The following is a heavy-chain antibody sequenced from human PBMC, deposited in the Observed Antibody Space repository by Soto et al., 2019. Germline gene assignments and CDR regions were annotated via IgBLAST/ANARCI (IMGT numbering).Heavy chain of an antibody. CDR1: SFSMYS. CDR2: ISSGSAFI. D-gene: IGHD1-26*01. Sequence: EVQVVESGGGLVKPGGSLRLSCNFSFSMYSMDWVRQAPGKGLEWVASISSGSAFIKYADSVKGRFTISRDNAKNSVSLQMDSLRVEDTAMYYCTRDQGGSYASWFDHWGRGTLVTVSS. J-gene: IGHJ5*02. CDR3: TRDQGGSYASWFDH. V-gene: IGHV3-21*01.